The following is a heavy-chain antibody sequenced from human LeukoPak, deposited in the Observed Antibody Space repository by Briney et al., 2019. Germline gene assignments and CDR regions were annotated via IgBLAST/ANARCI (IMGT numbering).Heavy chain of an antibody. CDR1: GFTFSSFW. V-gene: IGHV3-7*01. Sequence: GGSLRLSCAASGFTFSSFWMSWVRQAPGKGLEWVAHIKQDGSEKYYVDSVKGRFTMSRDNAKNSLYLQMNSLRAEDTAVYYCAKDISPDYYGSGNWFDPWGQGTLVTVSS. D-gene: IGHD3-10*01. CDR3: AKDISPDYYGSGNWFDP. CDR2: IKQDGSEK. J-gene: IGHJ5*02.